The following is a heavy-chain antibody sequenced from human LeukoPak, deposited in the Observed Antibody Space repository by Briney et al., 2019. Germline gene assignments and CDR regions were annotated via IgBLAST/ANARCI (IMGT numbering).Heavy chain of an antibody. V-gene: IGHV4-61*01. CDR1: GGSVSSGFYY. J-gene: IGHJ1*01. Sequence: SETLSLTCTVSGGSVSSGFYYWSWLRQPPGKGLEWIGYIYDSGSTNYNPSLKSRVTISVNTSKNQFSLKLSSVTAADTAVYYCASGRDYVWGSYRYARPEYFQHWGQGTLVTVSS. CDR2: IYDSGST. CDR3: ASGRDYVWGSYRYARPEYFQH. D-gene: IGHD3-16*02.